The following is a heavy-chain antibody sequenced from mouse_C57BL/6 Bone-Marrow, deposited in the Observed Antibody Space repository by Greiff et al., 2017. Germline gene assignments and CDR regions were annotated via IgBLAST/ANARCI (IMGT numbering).Heavy chain of an antibody. CDR3: TSRVTTAY. Sequence: VQLQQSGPELVQPGASVKLSCKASGYTFTSYDINWVKQRPGQGLEWIGWIYPRDCSTKYNEKFKGKATLTVDPSSNTAYLQRSSLTSEDTAVYYCTSRVTTAYWGQGTTRTVAS. D-gene: IGHD2-2*01. CDR1: GYTFTSYD. V-gene: IGHV1-85*01. CDR2: IYPRDCST. J-gene: IGHJ2*01.